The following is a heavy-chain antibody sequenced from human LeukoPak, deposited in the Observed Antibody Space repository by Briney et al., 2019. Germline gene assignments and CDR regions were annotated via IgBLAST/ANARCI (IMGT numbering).Heavy chain of an antibody. Sequence: GGSLRLSCAASGFTFSSYSMNWVRQAPGKGLEWVSSISSSSYIYYADSVKGRFTISRDNAKNSLYLQMNSLRAEDTAVYYCARDAGDQGTSAEYFQHGGQGPLVTVSS. D-gene: IGHD2-21*02. CDR3: ARDAGDQGTSAEYFQH. CDR2: ISSSSYI. CDR1: GFTFSSYS. J-gene: IGHJ1*01. V-gene: IGHV3-21*01.